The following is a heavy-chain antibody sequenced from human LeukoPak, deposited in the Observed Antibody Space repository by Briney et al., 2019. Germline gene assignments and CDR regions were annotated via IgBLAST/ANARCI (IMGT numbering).Heavy chain of an antibody. V-gene: IGHV3-48*04. D-gene: IGHD6-19*01. CDR2: ISRTSGTI. J-gene: IGHJ4*02. Sequence: GGSLRLSCAASGFTFDSYSMNWVRQAPGKALEWVSYISRTSGTIYYADSVKGRFTISRDNAKNSLYLQMNSLRAEDTAVYYCARSGLGWDYWGQGTLVTVSS. CDR1: GFTFDSYS. CDR3: ARSGLGWDY.